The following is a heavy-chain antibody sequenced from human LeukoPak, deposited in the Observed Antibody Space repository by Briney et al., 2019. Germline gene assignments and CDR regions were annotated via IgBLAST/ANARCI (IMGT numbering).Heavy chain of an antibody. CDR2: IDTGGDT. CDR3: ARGYGKSTEVNFDY. Sequence: QPGGSLRLSCAASGFTFRKHDMHWVRQVLGKGLEWVSVIDTGGDTYYTDSVKGRFTISRDNAKNSVYLQMNDLRAEDTAVYYCARGYGKSTEVNFDYWGQGTLVTVSS. D-gene: IGHD2-21*01. CDR1: GFTFRKHD. V-gene: IGHV3-13*01. J-gene: IGHJ4*02.